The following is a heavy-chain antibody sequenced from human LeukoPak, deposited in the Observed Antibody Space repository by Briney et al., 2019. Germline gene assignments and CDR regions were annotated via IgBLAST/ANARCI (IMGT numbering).Heavy chain of an antibody. CDR3: AADVSAVTTFDY. D-gene: IGHD3-22*01. J-gene: IGHJ4*02. CDR1: GYTFTGYD. CDR2: INPNRGGT. V-gene: IGHV1-2*02. Sequence: ASVKVSCKASGYTFTGYDINWVRQAPGQGLEWMGWINPNRGGTNYAQKFQGRVTMTRDTSISTAYMELSSLTSDDSAVYYCAADVSAVTTFDYWGQGTLVTVSS.